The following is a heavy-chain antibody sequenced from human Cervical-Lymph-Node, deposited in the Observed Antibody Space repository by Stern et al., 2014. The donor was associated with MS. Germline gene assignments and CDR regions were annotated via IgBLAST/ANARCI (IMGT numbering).Heavy chain of an antibody. CDR2: IIPIFGTV. V-gene: IGHV1-69*01. CDR3: AREIRGSGSYEYYYGMDV. CDR1: GGTFSSYA. Sequence: QVQLVQSGAEVKKPGSSVKVSCKASGGTFSSYAISWVRQAPGQGLEWMGGIIPIFGTVNYAQKFQGRVTITADESTSTAYMELSSLRSEDTAVYYCAREIRGSGSYEYYYGMDVWGQGTTVTVSS. D-gene: IGHD1-26*01. J-gene: IGHJ6*02.